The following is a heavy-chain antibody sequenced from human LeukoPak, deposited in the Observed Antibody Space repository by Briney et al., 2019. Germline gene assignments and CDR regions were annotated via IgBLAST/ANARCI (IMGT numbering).Heavy chain of an antibody. CDR2: ISSNGGRT. Sequence: GGSLRLSCAASGFTFRSYGMHWVRQAPGKGLEYVSAISSNGGRTYYANSVKGRFTISRDNAKNSLYLQMHSLRDEDTAVYFCARGNSYVTPDYWGQGTLVTVSS. J-gene: IGHJ4*02. CDR1: GFTFRSYG. CDR3: ARGNSYVTPDY. D-gene: IGHD5-18*01. V-gene: IGHV3-64*01.